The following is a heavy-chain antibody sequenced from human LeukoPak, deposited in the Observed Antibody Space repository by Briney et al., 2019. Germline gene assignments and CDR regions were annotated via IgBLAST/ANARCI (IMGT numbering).Heavy chain of an antibody. CDR1: GFIFSNAY. J-gene: IGHJ4*02. V-gene: IGHV3-15*01. Sequence: GSLRLSWAASGFIFSNAYMKWVRQAPGKGLEWVGRIKSKTEGGTIDYAAPVKGRFTISRDDSKNMVYLQMNSLETEDTAVYYCTTDAGYSSGWYNYWGQGILVTVSS. CDR2: IKSKTEGGTI. D-gene: IGHD6-19*01. CDR3: TTDAGYSSGWYNY.